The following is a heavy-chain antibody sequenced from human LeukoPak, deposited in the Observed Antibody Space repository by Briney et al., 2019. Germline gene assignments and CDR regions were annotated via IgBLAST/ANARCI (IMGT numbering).Heavy chain of an antibody. J-gene: IGHJ4*02. CDR2: ISSSGSTI. Sequence: PGGSLRLSCAGSGFTFSSYEMNWVRQAPGKGLEWVSYISSSGSTIYYADSVKGRFTISRDNAKNSLYLQMNSLRAEDTAVYYCARGDYYYDSSGYPGDYWGQGTLVTVSS. D-gene: IGHD3-22*01. CDR1: GFTFSSYE. CDR3: ARGDYYYDSSGYPGDY. V-gene: IGHV3-48*03.